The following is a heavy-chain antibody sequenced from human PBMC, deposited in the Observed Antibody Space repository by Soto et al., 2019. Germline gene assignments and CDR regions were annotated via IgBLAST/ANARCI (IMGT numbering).Heavy chain of an antibody. V-gene: IGHV1-69*13. J-gene: IGHJ3*02. CDR2: IIPIFGTA. D-gene: IGHD3-22*01. Sequence: SVKVSCKASGYTFTSYGISWVRQAPGQGLEWMGGIIPIFGTANYAQKFQGRVTITADESTSTAYMELSSLRSEDTAVYYCARDLSYDSSGYYSSDDAFDIWGQGTMVTVSS. CDR3: ARDLSYDSSGYYSSDDAFDI. CDR1: GYTFTSYG.